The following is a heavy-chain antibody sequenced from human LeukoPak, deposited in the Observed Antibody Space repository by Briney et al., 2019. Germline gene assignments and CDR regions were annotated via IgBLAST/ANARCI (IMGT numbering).Heavy chain of an antibody. D-gene: IGHD3-22*01. CDR1: GITLSNYG. Sequence: GGSLRLSCAVFGITLSNYGMSWVRQAPGKGREWVAGISDSGGSTNYADSVKGRFTVSRDNPKNTLYLQMKSLRAEDTAVYFCAKRGVVIRVILVGFHKEAYYFDSWGQGALVTVSS. CDR2: ISDSGGST. V-gene: IGHV3-23*01. J-gene: IGHJ4*02. CDR3: AKRGVVIRVILVGFHKEAYYFDS.